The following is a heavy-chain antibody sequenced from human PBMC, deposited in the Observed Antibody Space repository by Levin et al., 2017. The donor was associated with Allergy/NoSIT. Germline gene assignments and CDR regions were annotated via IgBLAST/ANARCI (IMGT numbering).Heavy chain of an antibody. CDR2: ITYDVSNR. D-gene: IGHD3-9*01. J-gene: IGHJ1*01. CDR1: GFTFRSYG. CDR3: ARDSRYDILTGYFNDPFFQH. V-gene: IGHV3-33*01. Sequence: RGESLKISCAASGFTFRSYGMHWVRQAPGKGLEWVALITYDVSNRYHADSVEGRFTISRDNSKNTLYLQMNSLRAEDTAVYYCARDSRYDILTGYFNDPFFQHWGQGTLVTVSS.